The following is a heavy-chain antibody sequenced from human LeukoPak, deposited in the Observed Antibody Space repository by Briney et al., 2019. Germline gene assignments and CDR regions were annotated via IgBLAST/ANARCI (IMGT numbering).Heavy chain of an antibody. CDR2: ISSSSSYI. CDR3: ARDDYGSGSYYPYYFDY. D-gene: IGHD3-10*01. V-gene: IGHV3-21*01. CDR1: GFTFSSYS. Sequence: GGSLRLSCAASGFTFSSYSMNWVRQAPGKGLEWVSSISSSSSYIYYADSVKGRFTISRDNAKNSLYLQMNSLRAEDTAVYYCARDDYGSGSYYPYYFDYWGQGTLVTVS. J-gene: IGHJ4*02.